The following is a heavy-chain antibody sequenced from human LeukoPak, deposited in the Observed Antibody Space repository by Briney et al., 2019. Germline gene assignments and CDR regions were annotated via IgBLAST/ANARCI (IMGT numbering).Heavy chain of an antibody. J-gene: IGHJ4*02. CDR1: GFTFSSYE. D-gene: IGHD3-10*01. CDR3: ARARVGYYGSGSYGY. Sequence: PGGSLRLSCAASGFTFSSYEMNWVRQAPGKGLEWVSYISSSGSTIYYADSVKGRFTISRDNAKNSLYLQMNSLRAEDTAVYYLARARVGYYGSGSYGYWGQGTLVTVSS. CDR2: ISSSGSTI. V-gene: IGHV3-48*03.